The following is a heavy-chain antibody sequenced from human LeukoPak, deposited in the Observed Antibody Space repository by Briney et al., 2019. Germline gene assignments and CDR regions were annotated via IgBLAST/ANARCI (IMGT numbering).Heavy chain of an antibody. J-gene: IGHJ4*02. D-gene: IGHD6-19*01. V-gene: IGHV4-39*01. Sequence: SETLSLTCTVSGGSISTSSYYWGWIRQPPGKGLEWIQSIYSSGSTYYNPSLKSRVPISVDTSKNQFSLQLTSVTAADTAVYYCAGAVAGEEYYFDYWGQGTLVTVSS. CDR2: IYSSGST. CDR1: GGSISTSSYY. CDR3: AGAVAGEEYYFDY.